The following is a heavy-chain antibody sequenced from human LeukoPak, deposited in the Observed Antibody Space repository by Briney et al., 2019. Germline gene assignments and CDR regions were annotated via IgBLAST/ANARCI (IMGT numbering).Heavy chain of an antibody. Sequence: GGSLRLSCAASGFTFSDYYMSWIRQAPGKGLEWVSYISSSGSTIYYADSVKGRFTISRDNAKNSLYLQMNSLRAEDTAVYYCARVGPRHGSWSYVGRWFDPWGQGTLVTVTS. D-gene: IGHD3-10*01. J-gene: IGHJ5*02. V-gene: IGHV3-11*01. CDR1: GFTFSDYY. CDR2: ISSSGSTI. CDR3: ARVGPRHGSWSYVGRWFDP.